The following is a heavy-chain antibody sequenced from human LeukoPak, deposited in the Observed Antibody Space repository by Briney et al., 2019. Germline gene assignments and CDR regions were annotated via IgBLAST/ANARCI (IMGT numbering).Heavy chain of an antibody. CDR1: GGSFSGYY. V-gene: IGHV4-34*01. CDR3: ARLPQYDYVWGSYRYSFDY. CDR2: INHSGST. D-gene: IGHD3-16*02. J-gene: IGHJ4*02. Sequence: SETLSLTCAVYGGSFSGYYWSWIRQPPGKGLEWIGEINHSGSTNYNPSLKSRVTISVDTSKNQFSLKLSSVTAADTAVYYCARLPQYDYVWGSYRYSFDYWGQGTLVTASS.